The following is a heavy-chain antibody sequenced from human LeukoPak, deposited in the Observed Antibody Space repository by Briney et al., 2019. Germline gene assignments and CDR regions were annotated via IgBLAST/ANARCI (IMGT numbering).Heavy chain of an antibody. CDR3: ARDGPDYDILTGYYNAWYDP. Sequence: GSLRLSCAASGFTFSNAWMSWVRQAPGKGLEWVGRIKSKTDGGTTDYAAPVKGRFTISRDDSKNTLYLQMNSLKTEDTAVYYCARDGPDYDILTGYYNAWYDPWGQGTLVTVSS. V-gene: IGHV3-15*01. J-gene: IGHJ5*02. CDR1: GFTFSNAW. CDR2: IKSKTDGGTT. D-gene: IGHD3-9*01.